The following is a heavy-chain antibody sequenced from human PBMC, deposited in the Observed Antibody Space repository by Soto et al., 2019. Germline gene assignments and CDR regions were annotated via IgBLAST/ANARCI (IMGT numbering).Heavy chain of an antibody. CDR1: GFIVSDNY. CDR2: TYTGGYT. V-gene: IGHV3-53*01. CDR3: TRASSDRNHMEV. Sequence: PGGSLRLSCAASGFIVSDNYINWVRQAPGKGLEWVSVTYTGGYTYYADSVKGRFTISRDNSKNTLYLQMTSLRAEDTALYYCTRASSDRNHMEVWGPGTTVTVSS. J-gene: IGHJ6*02.